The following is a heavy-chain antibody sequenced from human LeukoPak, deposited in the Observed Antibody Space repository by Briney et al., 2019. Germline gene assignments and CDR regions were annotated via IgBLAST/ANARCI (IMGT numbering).Heavy chain of an antibody. CDR3: AKDSPILTY. Sequence: PGGSLRLSCVASGITFSTYGMSWVRQAPGKGLEWVSALDPSGSSTYYADSVKGRFTISRDNSKNTLYPQMNSLRAEDTAVYYCAKDSPILTYWGQGTLVSVSS. J-gene: IGHJ4*02. V-gene: IGHV3-23*01. D-gene: IGHD3-9*01. CDR2: LDPSGSST. CDR1: GITFSTYG.